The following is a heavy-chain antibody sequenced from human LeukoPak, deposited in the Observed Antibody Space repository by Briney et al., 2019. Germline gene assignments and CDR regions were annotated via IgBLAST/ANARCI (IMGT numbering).Heavy chain of an antibody. CDR2: ISGDGGST. CDR1: GFTFDDYA. Sequence: GGSLRLSCAASGFTFDDYAMHWVRHAPGRGLEWVSLISGDGGSTYYADSVKGRFTISRDNSKNSLYLQMNSLRTEDTALYYCAKDIVDIVVVVAAQFDYWGQGTLVTVSS. D-gene: IGHD2-15*01. V-gene: IGHV3-43*02. J-gene: IGHJ4*02. CDR3: AKDIVDIVVVVAAQFDY.